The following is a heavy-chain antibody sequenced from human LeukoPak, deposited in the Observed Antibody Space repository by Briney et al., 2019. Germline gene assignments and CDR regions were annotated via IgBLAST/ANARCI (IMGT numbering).Heavy chain of an antibody. V-gene: IGHV1-18*01. J-gene: IGHJ6*02. CDR1: GYAFNNFG. Sequence: ASVKVSCKTSGYAFNNFGITWVRQAPGQGREWMGWISTYNRNTNYAKKFQGRVTMTTDPSTNTVYMDLRSLRSEDTAVYYCARGSILAAAGPNLNYYYYYGMDVWGQGTTVTVSS. CDR2: ISTYNRNT. D-gene: IGHD6-13*01. CDR3: ARGSILAAAGPNLNYYYYYGMDV.